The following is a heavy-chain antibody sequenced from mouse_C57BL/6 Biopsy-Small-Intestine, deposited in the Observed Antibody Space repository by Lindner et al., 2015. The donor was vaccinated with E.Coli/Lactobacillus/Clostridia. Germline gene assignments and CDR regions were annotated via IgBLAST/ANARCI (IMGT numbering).Heavy chain of an antibody. CDR2: NKAGNGDT. Sequence: SVKVSCKTSGYTFTSYALHWVRQAPGQRLEWMGWNKAGNGDTRYSQKFQDRVTISWDTSASTAYIDLSSLRSEDTDVYYCTRTKLADSRGYYYDYWGQGTLVTVSS. J-gene: IGHJ4*01. D-gene: IGHD1-1*01. V-gene: IGHV1-14*01. CDR3: TRTKLADSRGYYYDY. CDR1: GYTFTSYA.